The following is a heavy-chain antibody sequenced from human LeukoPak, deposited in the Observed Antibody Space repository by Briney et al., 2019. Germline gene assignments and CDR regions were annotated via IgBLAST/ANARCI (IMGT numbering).Heavy chain of an antibody. J-gene: IGHJ3*02. CDR1: GGSFSGYY. CDR3: AREVGVDSSGYSGAFDI. D-gene: IGHD3-22*01. V-gene: IGHV4-34*01. Sequence: SETLSLTCAVYGGSFSGYYWSWIRQPPGKGLEWIGEINHSGSTNYNPSLKSRVTISVDTSKNQFSLKLSSVTAADTAVYYCAREVGVDSSGYSGAFDIWGQGTMVTVSS. CDR2: INHSGST.